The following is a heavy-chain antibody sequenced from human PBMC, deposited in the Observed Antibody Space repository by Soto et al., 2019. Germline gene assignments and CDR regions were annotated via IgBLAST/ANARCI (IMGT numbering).Heavy chain of an antibody. D-gene: IGHD1-26*01. Sequence: QVQLVQSGAEVKKPGSSVKVSCKASGGTFSSYAISWVRQAPGQGLEWMGGIIPIFGTANYAQKFQGRVKSTEDKSTGTAYMELSSLRSEDTAVYYCARAVGATGLETDWGQGTLVTVSS. CDR1: GGTFSSYA. J-gene: IGHJ4*02. CDR2: IIPIFGTA. V-gene: IGHV1-69*14. CDR3: ARAVGATGLETD.